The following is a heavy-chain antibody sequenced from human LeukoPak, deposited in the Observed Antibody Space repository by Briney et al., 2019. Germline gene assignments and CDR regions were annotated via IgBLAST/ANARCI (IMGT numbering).Heavy chain of an antibody. J-gene: IGHJ6*03. CDR1: GGSISSGSYY. V-gene: IGHV4-61*02. CDR2: IYTSGST. D-gene: IGHD1-26*01. CDR3: ARVRWGSKGPKEDYMDV. Sequence: SQTLSLTCTVSGGSISSGSYYWSWIRQPAGKGLEWIGRIYTSGSTNYNPSLKSRVTISVDTSKNQFSLKLSSVTAADTAVYYCARVRWGSKGPKEDYMDVWGKGTAVTVSS.